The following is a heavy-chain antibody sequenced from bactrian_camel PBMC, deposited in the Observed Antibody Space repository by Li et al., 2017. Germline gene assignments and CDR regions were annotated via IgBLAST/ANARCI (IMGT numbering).Heavy chain of an antibody. V-gene: IGHV3S53*01. J-gene: IGHJ4*01. CDR3: ALNQEGLG. D-gene: IGHD3*01. Sequence: HVQLVESGGGSVQAGGSLKLSCAASGNIFRDCRMGWYRQAPGKERELVSRIAANGTAVYADSVKGRFTISQDNAKNTLYLQMSSLKTDDTAMYFCALNQEGLGRGQGTQVTVS. CDR1: GNIFRDCR. CDR2: IAANGTA.